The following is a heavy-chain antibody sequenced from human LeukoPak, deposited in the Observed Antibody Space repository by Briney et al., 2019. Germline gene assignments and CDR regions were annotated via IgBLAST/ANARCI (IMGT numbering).Heavy chain of an antibody. CDR1: GFTFSSYS. J-gene: IGHJ4*02. V-gene: IGHV3-21*01. CDR2: ISSSSSFI. D-gene: IGHD2-2*01. Sequence: GGSLRLSCAASGFTFSSYSINWVRQAPGKGLEWVSSISSSSSFISYADSVKGRFTISRDNAKNSLYLQMNSLRAEDTAVYYCARDGSSTGNFDYWGQGTLVTVSS. CDR3: ARDGSSTGNFDY.